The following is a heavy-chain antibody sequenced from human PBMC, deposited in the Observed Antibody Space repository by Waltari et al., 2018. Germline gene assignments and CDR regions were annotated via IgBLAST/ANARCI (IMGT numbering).Heavy chain of an antibody. CDR2: VHPGDSDV. Sequence: EVQFVQSGAELKKPGEALKISCRASGYNFTNYLIGWVRQMPGKGLEWLGTVHPGDSDVRYSPSFQGHITISADKSVSTAYLHLNNLRASDSAIYYCASPDYWGQGTLVTVSS. J-gene: IGHJ4*02. CDR3: ASPDY. CDR1: GYNFTNYL. V-gene: IGHV5-51*01.